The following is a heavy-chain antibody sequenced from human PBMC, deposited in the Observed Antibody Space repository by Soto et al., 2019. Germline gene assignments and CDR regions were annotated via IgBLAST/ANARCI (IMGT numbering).Heavy chain of an antibody. V-gene: IGHV4-4*02. CDR2: IHHTGRI. CDR3: AREQDGRSTPRYFDL. Sequence: QVQLQESGPGLVKPSGTLSLTCAVSGGTISSSNWWSWVRQPPGKGLDWIGEIHHTGRIDYNPSLKRRLTISVDKSKIQLSLELSSVTAADTAVYYCAREQDGRSTPRYFDLWGRGTLVTVSS. D-gene: IGHD3-10*01. CDR1: GGTISSSNW. J-gene: IGHJ2*01.